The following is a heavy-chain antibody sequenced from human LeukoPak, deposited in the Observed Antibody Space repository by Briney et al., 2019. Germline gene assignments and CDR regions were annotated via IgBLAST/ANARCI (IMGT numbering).Heavy chain of an antibody. J-gene: IGHJ4*02. CDR2: INNEGSSA. Sequence: GGSLRLSCAASGFTLSDYWMHWVRQVPGKGLVWVSYINNEGSSANYADPVKGRFTISRDNAKNTLYLQMSSLRDEDTAIYFCARDRSYGYDCWGQGTLVTVSS. CDR1: GFTLSDYW. CDR3: ARDRSYGYDC. V-gene: IGHV3-74*01. D-gene: IGHD3-16*01.